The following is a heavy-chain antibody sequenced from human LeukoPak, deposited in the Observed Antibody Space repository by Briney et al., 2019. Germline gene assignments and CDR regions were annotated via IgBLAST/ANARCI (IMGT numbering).Heavy chain of an antibody. D-gene: IGHD3-10*01. V-gene: IGHV3-30-3*01. Sequence: GGSLRLSCAASGFTFSSYAMHWVRQAPGKGLEWVAVMSYDGSNKYYADSVKGRFTISRDNSKNTLYLQMNSLRAEDTAVYYCAKVLNYYASGYFDYWGQGTLVTVSS. J-gene: IGHJ4*02. CDR3: AKVLNYYASGYFDY. CDR2: MSYDGSNK. CDR1: GFTFSSYA.